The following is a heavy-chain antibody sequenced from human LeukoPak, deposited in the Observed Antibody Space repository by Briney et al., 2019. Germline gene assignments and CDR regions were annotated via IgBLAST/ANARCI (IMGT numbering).Heavy chain of an antibody. CDR3: AKDFWPYGSGSYYRGYFDY. V-gene: IGHV3-30*02. CDR2: IRYDGSNK. CDR1: GFTFSSYW. D-gene: IGHD3-10*01. Sequence: GGSLRLSCAASGFTFSSYWMSWVRQAPGKGLEWVAVIRYDGSNKYYADSVKGRFTISRDNSKNTLYLQMNSLRAEDTAVYYCAKDFWPYGSGSYYRGYFDYWGQGTLVTVSS. J-gene: IGHJ4*02.